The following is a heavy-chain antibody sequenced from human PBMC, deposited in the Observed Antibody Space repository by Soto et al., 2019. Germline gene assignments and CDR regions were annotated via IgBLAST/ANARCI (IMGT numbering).Heavy chain of an antibody. CDR1: GFTFSSYS. J-gene: IGHJ6*02. V-gene: IGHV3-21*01. CDR2: ISSSSSYI. Sequence: GGSLRLSCAASGFTFSSYSMNWVRQAPGKGLEWVSSISSSSSYIYYADSVKGRFTISRDNAKNSLYLQMNSLRAEDTAVYYCGYGDYERGSGDYYYGMDVWGQGTTVTVSS. D-gene: IGHD4-17*01. CDR3: GYGDYERGSGDYYYGMDV.